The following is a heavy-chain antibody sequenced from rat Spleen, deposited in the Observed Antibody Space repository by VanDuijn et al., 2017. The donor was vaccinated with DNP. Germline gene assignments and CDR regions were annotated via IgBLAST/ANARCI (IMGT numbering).Heavy chain of an antibody. CDR1: GYSITSNY. CDR2: INYSGST. J-gene: IGHJ2*01. V-gene: IGHV3-1*01. Sequence: EVQLQESGPGLVKPSQSLPLTCSVTGYSITSNYWGWIRKLPGNKMEWIGYINYSGSTGYNPSLKSRISITRDTSKNQFFLHLNSVTTEDTATYYCARWSDYFDYWGQGVMVTVSS. CDR3: ARWSDYFDY.